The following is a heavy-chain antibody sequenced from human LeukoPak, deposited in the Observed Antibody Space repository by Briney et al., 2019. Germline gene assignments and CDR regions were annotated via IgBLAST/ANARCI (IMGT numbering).Heavy chain of an antibody. Sequence: GGSLRLSCAASGFTFSTYWMHWVRQAPGKGLVWVSHIKSDGSSTSYTDSVKGRFTISRDNAKNTLYLQMNSLRAEDTAVYYCARDRGYTQDYWGQGTLVTVSS. CDR2: IKSDGSST. J-gene: IGHJ4*02. D-gene: IGHD5-12*01. CDR1: GFTFSTYW. CDR3: ARDRGYTQDY. V-gene: IGHV3-74*01.